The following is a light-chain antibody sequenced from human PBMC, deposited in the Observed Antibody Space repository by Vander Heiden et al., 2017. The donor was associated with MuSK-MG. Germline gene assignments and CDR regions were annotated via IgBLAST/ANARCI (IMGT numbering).Light chain of an antibody. V-gene: IGKV1-39*01. CDR2: AAS. Sequence: DIQMTQSPSSLSASVGDRVTITCRASQSISSYLNWYQQKPGKAPKLLSYAASSLQSGFPSRFSGSGSGTDFTLTISSLQPEDFATYYCQQSYSTPRTFGGGTKVEIK. CDR1: QSISSY. J-gene: IGKJ4*01. CDR3: QQSYSTPRT.